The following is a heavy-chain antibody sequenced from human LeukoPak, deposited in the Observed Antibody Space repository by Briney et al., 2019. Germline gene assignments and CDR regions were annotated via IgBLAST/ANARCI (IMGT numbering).Heavy chain of an antibody. J-gene: IGHJ4*02. V-gene: IGHV3-48*04. CDR1: GFTFSSYS. CDR3: AKDHQDYYGSGSLLHPVDY. D-gene: IGHD3-10*01. CDR2: ISSSSSTI. Sequence: PGGSLRLSCAASGFTFSSYSINWVRQAPGKGLEWVSYISSSSSTIYYADSVKGRFTISRDNAKNSLYLQMNSLRAEDTAVYYCAKDHQDYYGSGSLLHPVDYWGQGTLVTVSS.